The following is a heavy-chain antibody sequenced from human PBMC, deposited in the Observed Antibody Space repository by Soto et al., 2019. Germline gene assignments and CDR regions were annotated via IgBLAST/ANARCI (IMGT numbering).Heavy chain of an antibody. CDR1: GFSVSNTY. CDR2: IYRGRAT. V-gene: IGHV3-53*01. D-gene: IGHD6-25*01. J-gene: IGHJ3*02. CDR3: ARDRSDSSRADSFDI. Sequence: EVQLVESGGGLIQPGGSLRLSCAVSGFSVSNTYMSWVRQAPGKGLEWISVIYRGRATYYADSVKGRFTISRDDSRNTVYLHMNILTTEDTAVYFCARDRSDSSRADSFDIWGQGTMVTVSS.